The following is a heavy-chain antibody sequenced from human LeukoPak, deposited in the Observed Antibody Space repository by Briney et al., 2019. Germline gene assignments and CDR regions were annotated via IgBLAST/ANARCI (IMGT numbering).Heavy chain of an antibody. V-gene: IGHV4-30-4*01. CDR3: ARARVYYYGSFQAIWFDP. CDR1: GGSISSGDYY. J-gene: IGHJ5*02. Sequence: SGTLSLTCTVSGGSISSGDYYWSWIRQPPGKGLEWIGYIYYSGSTYYNPSLKSRVTISVDTSKNQFSLKLSSVTAADTAVYYCARARVYYYGSFQAIWFDPWGQGTLVTVSS. CDR2: IYYSGST. D-gene: IGHD3-10*01.